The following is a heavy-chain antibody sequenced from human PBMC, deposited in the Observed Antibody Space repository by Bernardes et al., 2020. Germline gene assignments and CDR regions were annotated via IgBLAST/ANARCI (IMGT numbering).Heavy chain of an antibody. V-gene: IGHV4-34*01. D-gene: IGHD2-2*01. Sequence: SETLSLTCAVYGGSFSGYYWSWIRQPPGKGLEWIGEINHSGSTNYNPSLKSRVTISVDTSKNQFSLKLSSVTAADTAVYYCARTVVPAATTPSYFDYWGQGTLVTVSS. J-gene: IGHJ4*02. CDR3: ARTVVPAATTPSYFDY. CDR2: INHSGST. CDR1: GGSFSGYY.